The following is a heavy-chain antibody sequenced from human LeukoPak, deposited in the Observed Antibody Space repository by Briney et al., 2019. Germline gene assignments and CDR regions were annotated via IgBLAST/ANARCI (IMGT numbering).Heavy chain of an antibody. Sequence: SETLSLTCAVSGYSISSGYYWGWIRQPPGKGLEWIGSIYHSGSTYYNPSLKSRVTISVDTSKNQFSLKLSSVTAADTAVYYCARQSPSGVVVPAAIWENWFDPWGQGTLVTVSS. V-gene: IGHV4-38-2*01. CDR3: ARQSPSGVVVPAAIWENWFDP. CDR1: GYSISSGYY. CDR2: IYHSGST. J-gene: IGHJ5*02. D-gene: IGHD2-2*02.